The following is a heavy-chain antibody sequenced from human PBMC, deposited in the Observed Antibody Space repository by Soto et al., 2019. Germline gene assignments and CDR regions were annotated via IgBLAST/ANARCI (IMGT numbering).Heavy chain of an antibody. J-gene: IGHJ5*02. CDR1: GASINSDY. V-gene: IGHV4-59*03. D-gene: IGHD1-20*01. CDR3: ARFTYKSCFDWFDP. CDR2: IFHLGGT. Sequence: QVQLQESGPGLVKPSETLSLTCTVSGASINSDYWSGIRQSPGKGLEWIGYIFHLGGTDYNHSLKRRVTISIDQSKNQDPLSLRSVTASDSAVYFCARFTYKSCFDWFDPWGQGTQVTVSS.